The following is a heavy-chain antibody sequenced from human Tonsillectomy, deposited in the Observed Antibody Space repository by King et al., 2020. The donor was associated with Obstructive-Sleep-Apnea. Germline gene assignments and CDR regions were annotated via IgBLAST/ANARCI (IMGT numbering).Heavy chain of an antibody. V-gene: IGHV3-30*04. CDR3: ASSNAMDY. Sequence: VQLVESGGGVVQPGRSLRLSCAASGFTFSSYAMHWVRQAPGKGLEWVAVISYEGSNKYYADSVKGRFTISRDNSKNTLYLQMNSLRAKDTAVYYCASSNAMDYRGQGTLVTVSS. CDR2: ISYEGSNK. J-gene: IGHJ4*02. CDR1: GFTFSSYA.